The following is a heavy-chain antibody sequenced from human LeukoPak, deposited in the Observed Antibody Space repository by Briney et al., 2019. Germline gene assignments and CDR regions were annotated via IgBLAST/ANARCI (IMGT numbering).Heavy chain of an antibody. CDR1: GGTFSSYA. CDR3: ARAADRAVLRFFEWLPDY. Sequence: SVKVSCKASGGTFSSYAISWVRQAPGQGLEWMGGIIPIFGTANYAQKFQGRVTITADESTSTAYMELSSLRSEDTAVYYCARAADRAVLRFFEWLPDYWGQGTLVTVSS. V-gene: IGHV1-69*13. CDR2: IIPIFGTA. J-gene: IGHJ4*02. D-gene: IGHD3-3*01.